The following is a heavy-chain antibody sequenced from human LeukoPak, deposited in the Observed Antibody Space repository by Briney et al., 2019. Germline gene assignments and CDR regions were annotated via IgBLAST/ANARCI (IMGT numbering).Heavy chain of an antibody. D-gene: IGHD3-22*01. J-gene: IGHJ4*02. CDR2: ISYDGSNK. CDR3: ARDSRGGYYDY. V-gene: IGHV3-30*19. CDR1: GFTFSSYG. Sequence: PGGSLRLSCVASGFTFSSYGMHWVRQAPGKGLEWVAVISYDGSNKYYADSVKGRFTISRDNSKNTLYLQMNSLRAEDTAVYYCARDSRGGYYDYWGQGTLVTVSS.